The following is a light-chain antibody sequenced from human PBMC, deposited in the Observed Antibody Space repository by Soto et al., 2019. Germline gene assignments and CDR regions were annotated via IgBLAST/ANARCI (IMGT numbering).Light chain of an antibody. J-gene: IGKJ4*01. V-gene: IGKV3D-20*02. CDR1: QSVSSSY. CDR3: YQRSNWPPT. CDR2: GAS. Sequence: EIVLTQSPGTLSLSPGERATLSCRASQSVSSSYLAWYQQKPGQAPRLLIYGASSRATGIPARFSGSGSGTDFTLTISSLEPEDFAVYYCYQRSNWPPTFGGGTKVDIK.